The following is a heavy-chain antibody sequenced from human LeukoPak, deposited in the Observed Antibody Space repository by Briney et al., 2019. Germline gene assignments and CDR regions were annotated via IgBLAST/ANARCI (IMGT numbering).Heavy chain of an antibody. D-gene: IGHD4-17*01. J-gene: IGHJ4*02. CDR1: GYTFTSYG. Sequence: ASVKVSCKASGYTFTSYGISWVRQAPGQGLEWMGWISAYNGNTNYAQKLQGRVTMTTDTSTSTAYMELRSLRAEDTAVYYRAKPLDYGDYADYFDYWGQGTLVTVSS. CDR2: ISAYNGNT. V-gene: IGHV1-18*01. CDR3: AKPLDYGDYADYFDY.